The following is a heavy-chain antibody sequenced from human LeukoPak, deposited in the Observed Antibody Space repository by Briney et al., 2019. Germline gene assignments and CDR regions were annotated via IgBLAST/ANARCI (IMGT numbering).Heavy chain of an antibody. V-gene: IGHV3-7*03. CDR1: GFTFSNSW. CDR3: AKDIHRYGSGRFFDY. J-gene: IGHJ4*02. CDR2: VQHIGGET. Sequence: PGGSLRLSCAGSGFTFSNSWMGWVRQAPGKGLEWVANVQHIGGETYYVDSVKGRFTISRDNAKNSVYLQMNSLRAEDTALYYCAKDIHRYGSGRFFDYWGQGTLVTVSS. D-gene: IGHD3-10*01.